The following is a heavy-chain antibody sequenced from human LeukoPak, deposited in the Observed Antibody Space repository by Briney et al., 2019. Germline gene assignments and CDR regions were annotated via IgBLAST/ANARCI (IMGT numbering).Heavy chain of an antibody. CDR3: ARAVLRYFDWLSPGAFDI. CDR2: IYYSGST. Sequence: SQTLSLTCTVSGDSISSGDYYWSWIRQPPGKGLEWIGSIYYSGSTSYNPSLKSRITMSIGTSENHFSLKLSSVTAADTAVYYCARAVLRYFDWLSPGAFDIWGQGTMVTVSS. D-gene: IGHD3-9*01. CDR1: GDSISSGDYY. J-gene: IGHJ3*02. V-gene: IGHV4-30-4*01.